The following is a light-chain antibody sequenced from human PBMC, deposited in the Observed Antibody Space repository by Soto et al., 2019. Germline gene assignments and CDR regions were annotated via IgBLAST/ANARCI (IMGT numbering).Light chain of an antibody. CDR1: QGISSW. J-gene: IGKJ1*01. CDR3: HQSNSFPPT. CDR2: AAS. Sequence: DIQMTQSPSSVSASVGDRVTITCRASQGISSWLAWYQQKPGKAPKLLIYAASSLQSGVPSRFSGGQSGVDFSLTISCLQTEDFATYYCHQSNSFPPTFGQGTKVEIK. V-gene: IGKV1-12*01.